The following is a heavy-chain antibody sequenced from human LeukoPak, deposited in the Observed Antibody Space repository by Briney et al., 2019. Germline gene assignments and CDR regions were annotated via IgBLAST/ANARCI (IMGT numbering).Heavy chain of an antibody. CDR3: ARVWFGSGSLYYYYYYMDV. J-gene: IGHJ6*03. CDR1: GFTFGDYA. CDR2: IYSGGRP. V-gene: IGHV3-66*01. D-gene: IGHD3-10*01. Sequence: QPGRSLRLSCTASGFTFGDYAMSWVRQAPGKGLEWVSVIYSGGRPYYADSVKGRFTISRDNSKNTLYLQMNRLRAEDTAVYYCARVWFGSGSLYYYYYYMDVWGKGTSVTISS.